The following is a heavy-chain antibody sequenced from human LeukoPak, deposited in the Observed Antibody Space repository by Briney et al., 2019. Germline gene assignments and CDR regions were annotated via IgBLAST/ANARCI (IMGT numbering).Heavy chain of an antibody. CDR2: ISGSGGST. Sequence: HPGGSLRLSCAASGFTFSSYAMSWVRQAPGKGLEWVSAISGSGGSTYYADSVKGRFTISRDNSKNTLYLQMNSLRAEDTAVYYCARATNFYYYYGMDVWGQGTTVTVSS. J-gene: IGHJ6*02. CDR1: GFTFSSYA. V-gene: IGHV3-23*01. D-gene: IGHD1-26*01. CDR3: ARATNFYYYYGMDV.